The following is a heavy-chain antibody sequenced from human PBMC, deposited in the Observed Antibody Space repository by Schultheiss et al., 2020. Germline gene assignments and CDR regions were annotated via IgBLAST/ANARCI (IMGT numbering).Heavy chain of an antibody. Sequence: ASVKVSCKASGYTFTNYGMSWVRQAPGQGLEWMGWISAYNGNTNYAQKLQGRVTMTTDTSTSTAYMELRSLRSDDTAVYYCARAVTGKTRFWWFDPWGEGTLVTVSS. J-gene: IGHJ5*02. CDR3: ARAVTGKTRFWWFDP. CDR1: GYTFTNYG. D-gene: IGHD1-20*01. V-gene: IGHV1-18*04. CDR2: ISAYNGNT.